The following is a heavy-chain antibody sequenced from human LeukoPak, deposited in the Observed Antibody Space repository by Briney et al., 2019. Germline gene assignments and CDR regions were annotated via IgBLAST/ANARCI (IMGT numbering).Heavy chain of an antibody. CDR3: VRGSTLRHYQY. Sequence: SETLSLTCTVSGGSMNNYYWTWIRQPPGKGLEWIGYIYYSGTTYYNPSLKSRVTVSVDTSKNQFSLNLSSVTAADTAVYYCVRGSTLRHYQYWGQGTLVTVSS. CDR2: IYYSGTT. J-gene: IGHJ4*02. V-gene: IGHV4-59*08. CDR1: GGSMNNYY. D-gene: IGHD3-16*01.